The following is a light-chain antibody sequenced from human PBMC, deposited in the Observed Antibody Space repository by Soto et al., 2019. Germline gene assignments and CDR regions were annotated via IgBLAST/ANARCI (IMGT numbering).Light chain of an antibody. Sequence: EIVLTQSPSTLSLSPGERATLSCRASQSVGSSYLAWYQQRPGQTPRLLIYGASSRATGIPDRFSGSGSGTDFTLTISRLAPEDFAVYHCQKYGSAPFTFGQGTRLEIK. V-gene: IGKV3-20*01. CDR2: GAS. J-gene: IGKJ2*01. CDR3: QKYGSAPFT. CDR1: QSVGSSY.